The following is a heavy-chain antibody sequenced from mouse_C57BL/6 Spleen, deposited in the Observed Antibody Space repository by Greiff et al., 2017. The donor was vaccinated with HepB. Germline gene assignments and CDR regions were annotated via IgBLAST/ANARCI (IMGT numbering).Heavy chain of an antibody. Sequence: EVKLVESGGGLVKPGGSLKLSCAASGFTFSSYAMSWVRQTPEKRLEWVATISDGGSYTYYPDNVKGRFTISRDNAKNNLYLQMSHLKSEDTAMYYCAREGCLWARGMDYWGQGTSVTVSS. CDR2: ISDGGSYT. J-gene: IGHJ4*01. CDR3: AREGCLWARGMDY. CDR1: GFTFSSYA. V-gene: IGHV5-4*01. D-gene: IGHD6-5*01.